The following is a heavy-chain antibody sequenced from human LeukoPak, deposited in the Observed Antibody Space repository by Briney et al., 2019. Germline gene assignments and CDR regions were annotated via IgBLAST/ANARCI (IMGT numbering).Heavy chain of an antibody. CDR3: ARGEPGIAAAVEEDRRGLSPSINWFDP. CDR2: INHSGST. J-gene: IGHJ5*02. Sequence: PSETLSLTCAVYGGSFSGYYWSWIRQPPGKGLEWIGEINHSGSTNYNPSLKSRVTISVDTSKNQFSLKLSSVTAADTAVYYCARGEPGIAAAVEEDRRGLSPSINWFDPWGQGTLSPSPQ. V-gene: IGHV4-34*01. D-gene: IGHD6-13*01. CDR1: GGSFSGYY.